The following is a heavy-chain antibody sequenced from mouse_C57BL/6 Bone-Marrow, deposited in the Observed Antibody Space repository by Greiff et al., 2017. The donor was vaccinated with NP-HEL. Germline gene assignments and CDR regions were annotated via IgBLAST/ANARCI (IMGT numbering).Heavy chain of an antibody. J-gene: IGHJ1*03. V-gene: IGHV1-80*01. CDR3: ARSPITTVRYFDV. CDR1: GYAFSSYW. D-gene: IGHD1-1*01. CDR2: IYPGDGDT. Sequence: QVQLQQSGAELVKPGASVKISCKASGYAFSSYWMNWVKQRPGKGLEWIGQIYPGDGDTNYNGKFKGKATLTADKSSSTAYMQLSSLTSEDSAVYFCARSPITTVRYFDVWGTGTTVTVSS.